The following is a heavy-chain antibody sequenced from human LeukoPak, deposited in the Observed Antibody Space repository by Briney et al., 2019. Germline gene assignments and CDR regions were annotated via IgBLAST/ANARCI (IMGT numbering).Heavy chain of an antibody. CDR1: GYTFTSYG. Sequence: ASVKVSCKASGYTFTSYGISWVRQAPGQGLEWMGWISAYNGNTNYAQKLQGRVTMTTDTSTSTAYMELRSLRSDDTAVYYCARDLGRPGIAVAGTSWAPYDYWGQGTLVTVSS. V-gene: IGHV1-18*01. CDR2: ISAYNGNT. CDR3: ARDLGRPGIAVAGTSWAPYDY. D-gene: IGHD6-19*01. J-gene: IGHJ4*02.